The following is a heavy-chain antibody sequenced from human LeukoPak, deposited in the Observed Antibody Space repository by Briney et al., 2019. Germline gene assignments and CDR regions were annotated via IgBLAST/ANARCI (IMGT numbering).Heavy chain of an antibody. D-gene: IGHD2-15*01. CDR3: ARDRVGYCSGGSCRPQVV. Sequence: GGSLRLSCAAPGFTFSSYWMSWVRQAPGKGLEGVANIKQDGSEKYYVDSVKGRFTISRDNANNALYLQMNSLRAEHTAVYYCARDRVGYCSGGSCRPQVVWGRGTTVTVSS. CDR2: IKQDGSEK. CDR1: GFTFSSYW. J-gene: IGHJ6*04. V-gene: IGHV3-7*03.